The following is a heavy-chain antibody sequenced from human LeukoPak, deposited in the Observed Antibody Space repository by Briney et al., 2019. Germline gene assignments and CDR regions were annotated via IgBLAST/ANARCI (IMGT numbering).Heavy chain of an antibody. D-gene: IGHD2-15*01. CDR3: AREVGRFDP. Sequence: PSETLSLTCTVSGGSISSYYWSWIRQPPGKGLEWIGYIYYSGSTNYNPSLKSRVTISVDTSKNQFSLKLSSVTAADTAVYYCAREVGRFDPWGQGTLVTVSS. J-gene: IGHJ5*02. V-gene: IGHV4-59*01. CDR2: IYYSGST. CDR1: GGSISSYY.